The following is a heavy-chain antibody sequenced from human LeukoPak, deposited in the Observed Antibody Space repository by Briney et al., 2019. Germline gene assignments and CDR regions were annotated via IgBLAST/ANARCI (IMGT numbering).Heavy chain of an antibody. CDR2: IWNDGSNK. D-gene: IGHD3-16*01. V-gene: IGHV3-33*01. Sequence: GGSVRLSCAASGFTFSIYGMHWARRAPNKGLEWVAIIWNDGSNKYYADSVKGRFTISRDNSKNTLYLQMNSLRAEDTAVYYCARDLGYWGQGTLVTVSS. CDR1: GFTFSIYG. CDR3: ARDLGY. J-gene: IGHJ4*02.